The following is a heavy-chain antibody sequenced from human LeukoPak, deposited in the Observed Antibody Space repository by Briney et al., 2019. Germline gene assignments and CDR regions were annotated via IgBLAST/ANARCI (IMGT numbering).Heavy chain of an antibody. D-gene: IGHD6-19*01. CDR3: ARDGSSGWYWVDY. Sequence: GGSLRLSCAASGFTFSSYGMHWVRQAPGKGLGWVAVIWYDGSNKYYADSVKGRFTISRDNSKNTLYLQMNSLRAEDTAVYYCARDGSSGWYWVDYWGQGTLVTVSS. CDR1: GFTFSSYG. V-gene: IGHV3-33*01. J-gene: IGHJ4*02. CDR2: IWYDGSNK.